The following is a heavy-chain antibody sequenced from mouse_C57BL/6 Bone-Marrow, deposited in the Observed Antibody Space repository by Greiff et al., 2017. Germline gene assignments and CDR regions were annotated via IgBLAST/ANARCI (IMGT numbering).Heavy chain of an antibody. V-gene: IGHV5-17*01. CDR2: ISSGSSTI. CDR1: GFTFSDYG. CDR3: ARPDYYGSSYGFAY. Sequence: EVKLEESGGGLVKPGGSLKLSCAASGFTFSDYGMHWVRQAPEKGLEWVAYISSGSSTIYYADTVKGRFTISRDTAKNTLFLQMTRLRSEDTAMYYCARPDYYGSSYGFAYWGQGTLVTVSA. J-gene: IGHJ3*01. D-gene: IGHD1-1*01.